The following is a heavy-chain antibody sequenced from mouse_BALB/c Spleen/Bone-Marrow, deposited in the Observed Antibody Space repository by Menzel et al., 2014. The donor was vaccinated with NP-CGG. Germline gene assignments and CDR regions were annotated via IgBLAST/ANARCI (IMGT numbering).Heavy chain of an antibody. D-gene: IGHD1-3*01. V-gene: IGHV1S137*01. CDR1: GYTFTNNA. Sequence: VQLQQSGAELVRPGVSVKISCKASGYTFTNNAIHWVKQSRAKSLEWIGIISTYYGDTSYNQKFKGMATLTVDKSSSIVYLKISSLTSEDSAMYFCARSYNVRSYIDFWGQGTSVTVS. CDR2: ISTYYGDT. J-gene: IGHJ4*01. CDR3: ARSYNVRSYIDF.